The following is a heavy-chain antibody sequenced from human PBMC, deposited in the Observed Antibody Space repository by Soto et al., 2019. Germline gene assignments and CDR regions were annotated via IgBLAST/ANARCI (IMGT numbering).Heavy chain of an antibody. CDR2: INPVNGNT. CDR3: ARGIATGQLDT. V-gene: IGHV1-3*01. D-gene: IGHD6-13*01. J-gene: IGHJ5*02. Sequence: QVQLVQSGAEVKKPGASVMLSCKASGYTFTTYTMNWVRQAPGQRLEWMGWINPVNGNTKSSQKFQDRVIITRYTSASTAYMELRSLRSEDTAVYYCARGIATGQLDTWGQGTLVIVSS. CDR1: GYTFTTYT.